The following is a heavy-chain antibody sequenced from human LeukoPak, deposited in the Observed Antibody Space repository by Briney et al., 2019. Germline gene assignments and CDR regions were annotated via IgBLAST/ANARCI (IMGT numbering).Heavy chain of an antibody. CDR3: ARGLSKNGYRDY. D-gene: IGHD5-18*01. J-gene: IGHJ4*02. V-gene: IGHV4-59*08. CDR1: GGSISSYY. CDR2: IYYSGST. Sequence: SETLSLTCSVSGGSISSYYWSWIRQPPGKGLEWIRYIYYSGSTNYNPSLKSRVTISVDTSKNQFSLKLSSVTAADTAVYYCARGLSKNGYRDYWGQGTLVTVSS.